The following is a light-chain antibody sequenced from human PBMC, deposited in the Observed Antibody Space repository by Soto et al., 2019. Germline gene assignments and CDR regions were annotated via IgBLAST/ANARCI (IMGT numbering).Light chain of an antibody. Sequence: QSALTQPRSVSGSPGQSVTISCTGTSSDVGGYNYVSWYQQHPGKAPKVMIYDVSERPSGVPDRFSGAKSGNTASLTSSWLQAEDEADYYCCSYAGRPRYVFGTGTKVTVL. CDR2: DVS. V-gene: IGLV2-11*01. J-gene: IGLJ1*01. CDR3: CSYAGRPRYV. CDR1: SSDVGGYNY.